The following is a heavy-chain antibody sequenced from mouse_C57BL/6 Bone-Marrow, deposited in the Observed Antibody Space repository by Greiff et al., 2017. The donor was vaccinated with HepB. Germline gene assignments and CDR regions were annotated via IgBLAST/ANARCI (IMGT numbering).Heavy chain of an antibody. J-gene: IGHJ3*01. D-gene: IGHD1-1*01. V-gene: IGHV1-7*01. CDR3: ARSGFPYYYGSSRFAY. CDR2: INPSSGYT. Sequence: QVQLKESGAELAKPGASVKLSCKASGYTFTSYWMHWVKQRPGQGLEWIGYINPSSGYTKYNQKFKDKATLTADKSSSTAYMQLSSLTYEDSAVYYCARSGFPYYYGSSRFAYWGQGTLVTVSA. CDR1: GYTFTSYW.